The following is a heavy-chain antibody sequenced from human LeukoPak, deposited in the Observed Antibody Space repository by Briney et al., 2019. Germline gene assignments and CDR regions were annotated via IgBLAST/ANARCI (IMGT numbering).Heavy chain of an antibody. CDR1: GSTFSSYE. J-gene: IGHJ6*04. Sequence: GGSLRVSCADSGSTFSSYEMNWVRQAPGKGLEWVSYISSSGSTIYYADSVKGRFTISRDNAKNSLYLQMNSLRAEDTAVYYFAELGITMIGGVWGKGTTVTISS. CDR3: AELGITMIGGV. CDR2: ISSSGSTI. V-gene: IGHV3-48*03. D-gene: IGHD3-10*02.